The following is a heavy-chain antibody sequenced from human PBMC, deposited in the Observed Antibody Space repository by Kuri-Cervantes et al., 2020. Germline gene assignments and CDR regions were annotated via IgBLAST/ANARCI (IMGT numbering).Heavy chain of an antibody. CDR1: GGTFSSYA. J-gene: IGHJ3*02. CDR2: IIPIFGTA. Sequence: SVKVSCKASGGTFSSYAISWVRQAPGQGLEWMGGIIPIFGTANYAQKFQGRVTITADESTSTAYMELSSLRSEDTAVYYCARDHSYLRAFDIWGQGTMVTVSS. D-gene: IGHD5-18*01. CDR3: ARDHSYLRAFDI. V-gene: IGHV1-69*13.